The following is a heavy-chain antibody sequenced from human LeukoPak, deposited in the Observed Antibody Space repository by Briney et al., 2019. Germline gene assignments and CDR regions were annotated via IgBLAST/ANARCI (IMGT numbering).Heavy chain of an antibody. CDR1: GFCFSTYW. Sequence: GTLRLSCAASGFCFSTYWMSWVRQAPGRGVEWVANIKQDGTEKYYVDSVKGRFTISRDNAKNSLYLQMSSLRVEDTAVYYCAKVAKYYYGSETYYFFEHWGQGTPVTASS. V-gene: IGHV3-7*01. CDR3: AKVAKYYYGSETYYFFEH. J-gene: IGHJ4*02. CDR2: IKQDGTEK. D-gene: IGHD3-10*01.